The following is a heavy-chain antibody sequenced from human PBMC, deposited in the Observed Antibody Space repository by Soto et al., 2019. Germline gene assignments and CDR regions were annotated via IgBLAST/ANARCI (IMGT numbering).Heavy chain of an antibody. D-gene: IGHD6-19*01. CDR1: GFTFSSYG. V-gene: IGHV3-33*01. J-gene: IGHJ4*02. CDR2: IWYDGSNK. CDR3: ARLSSGWYFDY. Sequence: QVQLVESGGGVVQPGRSLRLSCASSGFTFSSYGMHWVRQAPGKGLEWVAVIWYDGSNKYYADSVKGRFTISRDNSKNTLYLQMNSLRAEDTGVYYCARLSSGWYFDYWGQGTLVTVSS.